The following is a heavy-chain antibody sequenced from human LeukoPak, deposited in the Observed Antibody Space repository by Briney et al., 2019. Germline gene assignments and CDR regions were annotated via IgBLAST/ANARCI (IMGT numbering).Heavy chain of an antibody. CDR1: GFTFSSYA. V-gene: IGHV3-23*01. Sequence: PGGSLRLSCAASGFTFSSYAMSWVRQAQGKGLEWVSAISGSGGSTYYADSVKGRFTISRDNSKNTLYLQMNSLRAEDTAVYYCGGAPGVPAAGATFDYWGQGTLVTVSS. CDR3: GGAPGVPAAGATFDY. CDR2: ISGSGGST. D-gene: IGHD2-2*01. J-gene: IGHJ4*02.